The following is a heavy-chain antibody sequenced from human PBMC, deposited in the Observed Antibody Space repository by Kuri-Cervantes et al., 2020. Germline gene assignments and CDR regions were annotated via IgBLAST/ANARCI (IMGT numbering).Heavy chain of an antibody. CDR2: ISYSGST. CDR3: ARGPVVYEFDP. CDR1: GGSFSGYY. Sequence: GSLRLSCAVYGGSFSGYYWSWIRQPPGKGLEWIGYISYSGSTNYNPSLKSRVTISVDTSKNQFSLKLSSVTAADTAVYYCARGPVVYEFDPWGQGTLVTVSS. J-gene: IGHJ5*02. D-gene: IGHD2-8*01. V-gene: IGHV4-59*01.